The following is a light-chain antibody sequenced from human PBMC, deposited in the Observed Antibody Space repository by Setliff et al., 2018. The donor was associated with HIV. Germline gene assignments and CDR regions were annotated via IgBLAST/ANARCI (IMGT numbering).Light chain of an antibody. V-gene: IGLV1-44*01. Sequence: QSVLTQPPSASGTPGQKVTISCSGGSSNIETNTVNWYQQVPGTAPKLLMYSNSPRPSGVPDRFSGSKSGTSASLAISGLQSEDEADYYCCSYAGSYAFVFGTGTKVTVL. CDR3: CSYAGSYAFV. CDR1: SSNIETNT. CDR2: SNS. J-gene: IGLJ1*01.